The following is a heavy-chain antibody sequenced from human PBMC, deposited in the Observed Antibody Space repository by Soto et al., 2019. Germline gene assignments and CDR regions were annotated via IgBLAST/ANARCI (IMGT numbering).Heavy chain of an antibody. Sequence: GASVKVSCKASGYTFTSYGISWVRQAPGQGLEWMGWISAYNGNTNYAQKLQGRVTMTTDTSTSTAYMELRSLRSDDTAVYYCARDYCSSTSCHNNWFDPWGQGALVTVSS. CDR2: ISAYNGNT. CDR3: ARDYCSSTSCHNNWFDP. CDR1: GYTFTSYG. J-gene: IGHJ5*02. V-gene: IGHV1-18*01. D-gene: IGHD2-2*02.